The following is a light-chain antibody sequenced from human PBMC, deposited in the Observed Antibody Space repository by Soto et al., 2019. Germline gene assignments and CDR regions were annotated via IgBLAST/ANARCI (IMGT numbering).Light chain of an antibody. CDR3: QHSLT. J-gene: IGKJ1*01. CDR2: GAS. CDR1: QSVSSN. V-gene: IGKV3-20*01. Sequence: EIVLTQSPATLSLSPGERATLSCRASQSVSSNLAWYQQKPGQAPRLLIFGASFRATGIPDRFSGSGSGTDFTLTISRLEPEDFAVYYCQHSLTFGQGTKVDIK.